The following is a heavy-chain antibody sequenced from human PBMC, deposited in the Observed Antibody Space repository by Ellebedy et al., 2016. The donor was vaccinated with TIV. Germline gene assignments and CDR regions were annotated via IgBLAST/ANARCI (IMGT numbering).Heavy chain of an antibody. V-gene: IGHV3-7*04. D-gene: IGHD6-19*01. CDR2: VKQDGSEK. CDR1: GFTFSSHW. Sequence: GGFLRLSXAASGFTFSSHWMSWVRQAPGKGLEWVANVKQDGSEKNYVDSVKGRFTISRDNAKNSLYLQVSSLRAEDTAVYYCAGGSGWLIDYWGQGTLVTVSS. CDR3: AGGSGWLIDY. J-gene: IGHJ4*02.